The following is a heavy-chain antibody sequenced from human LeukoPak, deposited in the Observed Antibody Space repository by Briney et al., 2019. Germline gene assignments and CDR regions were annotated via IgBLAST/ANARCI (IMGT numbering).Heavy chain of an antibody. Sequence: ASVKVSCKVSGYTLTSFTINWVRQAPGQGLEWMGWINTNTGNPTYAQAFTGRFVFSLDTSVTTAYLQISSLKAEDTAVYYCARGDMATVTNDWGQGTLVTVSS. D-gene: IGHD4-17*01. J-gene: IGHJ1*01. V-gene: IGHV7-4-1*02. CDR3: ARGDMATVTND. CDR2: INTNTGNP. CDR1: GYTLTSFT.